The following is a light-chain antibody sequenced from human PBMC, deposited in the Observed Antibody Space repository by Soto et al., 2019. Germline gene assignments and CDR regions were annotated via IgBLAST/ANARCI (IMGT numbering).Light chain of an antibody. J-gene: IGKJ5*01. Sequence: DIQITQSPSSLSSSILDTITVTCRANQSITKSLNWYQKKPGAAPRLLIRAASGLHSGVPSRFSGSGSGTDFTLTISSLEPDDFATYYCQQSYITPITFGQGTRLEIK. CDR2: AAS. CDR1: QSITKS. V-gene: IGKV1-39*01. CDR3: QQSYITPIT.